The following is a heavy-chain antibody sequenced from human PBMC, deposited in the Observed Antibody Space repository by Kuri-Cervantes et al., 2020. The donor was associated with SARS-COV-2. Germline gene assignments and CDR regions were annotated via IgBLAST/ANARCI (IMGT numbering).Heavy chain of an antibody. CDR1: GGSISSYY. V-gene: IGHV4-59*12. D-gene: IGHD3-3*01. CDR2: IYYSGST. Sequence: SETLSLTCTVSGGSISSYYWSWIRQPPGKGLEWIGYIYYSGSTNYNPSLKSRVTISVDTSKNQFSLKLSSVTAADTAVYYCASGVVTDFDYWGQGTLVTVSS. J-gene: IGHJ4*02. CDR3: ASGVVTDFDY.